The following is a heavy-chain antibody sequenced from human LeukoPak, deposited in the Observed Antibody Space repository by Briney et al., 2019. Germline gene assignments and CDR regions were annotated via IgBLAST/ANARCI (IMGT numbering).Heavy chain of an antibody. J-gene: IGHJ4*02. Sequence: GGSLRLSCAVSGFNVRTNYMSWVRQAPGKGLGWVSVIFRDGSTYYGDSVRGRFSISRDNSKNMVNLQMNNLRAEDTAVYFCARDFFDFWGGSWVWGQGTLVTVSS. CDR1: GFNVRTNY. V-gene: IGHV3-53*01. D-gene: IGHD3-3*01. CDR2: IFRDGST. CDR3: ARDFFDFWGGSWV.